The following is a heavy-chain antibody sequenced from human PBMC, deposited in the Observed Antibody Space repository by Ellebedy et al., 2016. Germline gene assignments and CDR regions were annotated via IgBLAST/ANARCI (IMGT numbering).Heavy chain of an antibody. CDR3: ARGPDIPAMYYFDY. CDR1: GFIVSSNH. J-gene: IGHJ4*02. V-gene: IGHV3-53*01. D-gene: IGHD6-25*01. Sequence: LSLTXXAAGFIVSSNHMSWVRQAPGKGLEWVSVIYSGGNTYNADSVRGRFAISRDNSKNTLYLQMNSLRAEDTAVYYCARGPDIPAMYYFDYWGQGTLVTVSS. CDR2: IYSGGNT.